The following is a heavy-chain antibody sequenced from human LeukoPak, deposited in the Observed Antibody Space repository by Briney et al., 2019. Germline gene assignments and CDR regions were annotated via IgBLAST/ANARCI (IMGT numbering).Heavy chain of an antibody. CDR1: GFTFSSYA. Sequence: PGGSLRLSCAASGFTFSSYAMSWVRQAPGKGLEWVSAISGSGGSTYYADSVKGRFTISRDHSKNPLYLQMNSLRAEDTAVYYCAKDNAPLGKYYDPLGGFFDYWGQGTLVTVSS. V-gene: IGHV3-23*01. J-gene: IGHJ4*02. D-gene: IGHD3-22*01. CDR2: ISGSGGST. CDR3: AKDNAPLGKYYDPLGGFFDY.